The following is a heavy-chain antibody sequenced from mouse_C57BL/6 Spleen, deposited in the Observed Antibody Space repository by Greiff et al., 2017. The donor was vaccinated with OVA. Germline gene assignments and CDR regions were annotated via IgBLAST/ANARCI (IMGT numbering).Heavy chain of an antibody. D-gene: IGHD6-2*01. J-gene: IGHJ4*01. V-gene: IGHV1-55*01. Sequence: VQLQQPGAELVKPGASVKMSCKASGYTFTSYWITWVKQRPGQGLEWIGDIYPADGVTNYNDKCKSKATLTVATSSSTAYMQLSSLTAEASAVYYCATRTVVPAFYAMDYWGQGTTVTVSS. CDR3: ATRTVVPAFYAMDY. CDR2: IYPADGVT. CDR1: GYTFTSYW.